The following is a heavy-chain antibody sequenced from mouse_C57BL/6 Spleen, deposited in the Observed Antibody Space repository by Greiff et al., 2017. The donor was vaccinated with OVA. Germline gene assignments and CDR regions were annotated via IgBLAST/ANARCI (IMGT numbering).Heavy chain of an antibody. J-gene: IGHJ2*01. D-gene: IGHD1-1*01. CDR1: GYSITSDY. V-gene: IGHV3-8*01. Sequence: EVHLVESGPGLAKPSQTLSLTCSVTGYSITSDYWNWIRKFPGNKLEYMGYISYSGSTYYNPSLKSRISITRDTSKNQYYLQLNSVTTEDTATYYCARSPRGGSSYERDYFDYWGQGTTLTVSS. CDR3: ARSPRGGSSYERDYFDY. CDR2: ISYSGST.